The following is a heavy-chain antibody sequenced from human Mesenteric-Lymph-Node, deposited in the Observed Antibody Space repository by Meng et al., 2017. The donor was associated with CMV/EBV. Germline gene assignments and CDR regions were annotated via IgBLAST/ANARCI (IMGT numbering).Heavy chain of an antibody. D-gene: IGHD3-3*01. CDR3: ARDRGITIFGVVHYYYGMDV. Sequence: ASVKVSCKASGGTFSSYAISWVRQAPGQGLEWMGWISAYNGNTNYAQKLQGRVTMTTDTSTSTAYMELRSLRSDDTAVYYCARDRGITIFGVVHYYYGMDVWGQGTTVTVSS. V-gene: IGHV1-18*01. J-gene: IGHJ6*02. CDR1: GGTFSSYA. CDR2: ISAYNGNT.